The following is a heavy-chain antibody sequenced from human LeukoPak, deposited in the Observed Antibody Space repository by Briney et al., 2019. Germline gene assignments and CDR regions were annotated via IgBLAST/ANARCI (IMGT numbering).Heavy chain of an antibody. V-gene: IGHV6-1*01. CDR1: GDSVSSNSAA. D-gene: IGHD4-23*01. CDR3: ASTYGGHFQH. CDR2: TYYRSKWYN. Sequence: QTLSLTCAISGDSVSSNSAAWNWIRQSPSRGLEWLGRTYYRSKWYNEYAISVKSRITIYPDTSKNQFSQQLNSVTPEDTAAYNSASTYGGHFQHWGQGTLVTVSS. J-gene: IGHJ1*01.